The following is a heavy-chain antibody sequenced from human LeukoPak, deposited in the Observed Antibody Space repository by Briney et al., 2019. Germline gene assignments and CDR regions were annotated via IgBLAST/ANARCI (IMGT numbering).Heavy chain of an antibody. CDR3: AKTLTTVTTSYYYMDV. J-gene: IGHJ6*03. Sequence: GGSLRLSCAASGFSFSDFGMHWVRQAPGKGLEWVAFIRYNGRTIHYADSVKGRFTISRDNSKNTLYLQMNSLRVADTAMYFCAKTLTTVTTSYYYMDVWGKGTTVTVSS. V-gene: IGHV3-30*02. D-gene: IGHD4-11*01. CDR2: IRYNGRTI. CDR1: GFSFSDFG.